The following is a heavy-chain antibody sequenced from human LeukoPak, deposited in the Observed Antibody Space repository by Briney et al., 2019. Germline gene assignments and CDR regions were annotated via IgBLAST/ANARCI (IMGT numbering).Heavy chain of an antibody. J-gene: IGHJ4*02. CDR3: AKIQPHLADY. CDR2: ISGSSSYI. Sequence: GGSLRLSCAASGFTFSSYSMNWVRQAPGKGLEWVSSISGSSSYIYYADSVKGRFTISRDNSKNTLYLQMNSLRAEDTAVYYCAKIQPHLADYWGQGTLVTVSS. CDR1: GFTFSSYS. V-gene: IGHV3-21*04.